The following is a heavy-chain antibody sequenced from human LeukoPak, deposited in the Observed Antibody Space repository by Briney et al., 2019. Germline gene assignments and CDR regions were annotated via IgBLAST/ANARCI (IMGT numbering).Heavy chain of an antibody. CDR3: TTRRQDGW. J-gene: IGHJ4*02. CDR1: GFTFSDAW. CDR2: IKSKSDGSTI. D-gene: IGHD2-15*01. V-gene: IGHV3-15*01. Sequence: PGGSLRLSCVGSGFTFSDAWMSWVRQAPGKGLEWVGRIKSKSDGSTIDYAAPVKGRFTISRDDSRNTLYLQMNSLKTEDTAVYYCTTRRQDGWWGQGTLVTVS.